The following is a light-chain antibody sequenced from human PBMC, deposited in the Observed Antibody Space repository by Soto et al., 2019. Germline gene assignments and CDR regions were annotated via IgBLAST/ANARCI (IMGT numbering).Light chain of an antibody. Sequence: QSALTQPASVSGSPGQSITISCTGTSSDVGGYNYVSWCQQHPGKAPKLMIYGVTNRPSGVSNRFSGSKSANTASLTISGLQAEDEADYYCSSYTSSSTLSVVFGGGTKLTVL. CDR3: SSYTSSSTLSVV. CDR1: SSDVGGYNY. J-gene: IGLJ2*01. V-gene: IGLV2-14*01. CDR2: GVT.